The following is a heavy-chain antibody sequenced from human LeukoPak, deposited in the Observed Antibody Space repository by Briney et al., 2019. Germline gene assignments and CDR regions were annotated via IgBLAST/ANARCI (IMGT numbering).Heavy chain of an antibody. J-gene: IGHJ4*02. V-gene: IGHV4-59*12. Sequence: SETLSLTCTVSGGSISGYYWSWIRQPPGKGLEWIGYIYYSGSTNHNPSLKSRVTISVDTSNSQFSLRLRSVTAADTAMYYCARDGLQGSILWGQGTLVTVST. CDR1: GGSISGYY. CDR3: ARDGLQGSIL. CDR2: IYYSGST. D-gene: IGHD4-11*01.